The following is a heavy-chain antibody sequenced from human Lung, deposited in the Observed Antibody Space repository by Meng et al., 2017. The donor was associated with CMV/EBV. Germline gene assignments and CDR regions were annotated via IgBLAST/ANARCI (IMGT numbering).Heavy chain of an antibody. Sequence: QVQLQESGPGLVEPSHTLSLTCTVSGGSMSSGNYYWSWIRQPPGKGLEWIGYIHHSGSAYYNPSLKSRVSISVDKSKNQFSLNLNSMTAADTAVYYCASFDHIPRRNYFDYWDQGTLVTVSS. J-gene: IGHJ4*02. CDR2: IHHSGSA. CDR1: GGSMSSGNYY. V-gene: IGHV4-30-4*01. CDR3: ASFDHIPRRNYFDY. D-gene: IGHD2-21*01.